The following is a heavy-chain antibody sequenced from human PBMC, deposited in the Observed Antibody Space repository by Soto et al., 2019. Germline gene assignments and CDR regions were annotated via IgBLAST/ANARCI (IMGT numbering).Heavy chain of an antibody. D-gene: IGHD4-17*01. CDR3: ATSRGYGDYELLSYYYYGMDV. V-gene: IGHV3-23*01. Sequence: GSLRLSCAASGFTFNTYAMSWVRQSPGKGLEWVSAISGSGGSAYYADSVKGRFTISRDNSKNTLYLQMNSLRAEDTAVYYCATSRGYGDYELLSYYYYGMDVWGQGTTVTVSS. CDR1: GFTFNTYA. CDR2: ISGSGGSA. J-gene: IGHJ6*02.